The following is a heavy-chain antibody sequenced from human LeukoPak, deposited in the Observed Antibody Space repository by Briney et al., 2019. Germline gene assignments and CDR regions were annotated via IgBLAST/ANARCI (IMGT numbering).Heavy chain of an antibody. J-gene: IGHJ3*02. Sequence: SVKVSCKASGGTFSSYAISWVRQAPGQGLEWMGRIIPILGIANYAQKFQGRVTITADKSTSTAYMELSSLRSEDTAVYYCARVTGSGPTFDIWGQGTMVTVSS. V-gene: IGHV1-69*04. CDR1: GGTFSSYA. CDR2: IIPILGIA. CDR3: ARVTGSGPTFDI. D-gene: IGHD2-15*01.